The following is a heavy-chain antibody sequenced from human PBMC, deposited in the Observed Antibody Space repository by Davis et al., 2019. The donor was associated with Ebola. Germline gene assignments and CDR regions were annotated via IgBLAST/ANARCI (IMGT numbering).Heavy chain of an antibody. CDR1: GFTFSSYS. Sequence: GGSLRLSCAASGFTFSSYSMNCVRPAPGKGLESISYISSSSSTIYYADSVKGRFTISRDNAKNSLYLQMNSLRDEDTAVYYCARGPRDIVVVVAAMPFDPWGQGTLVTVSS. CDR3: ARGPRDIVVVVAAMPFDP. CDR2: ISSSSSTI. V-gene: IGHV3-48*02. J-gene: IGHJ5*02. D-gene: IGHD2-15*01.